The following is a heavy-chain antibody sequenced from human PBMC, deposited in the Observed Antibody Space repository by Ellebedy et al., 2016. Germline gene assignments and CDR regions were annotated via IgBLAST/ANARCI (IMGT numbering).Heavy chain of an antibody. CDR1: GGSVSSDY. D-gene: IGHD6-19*01. V-gene: IGHV4-59*02. Sequence: SETLSLTCNVSGGSVSSDYWNWIRRPPGKGLEWIGYVFHTGTTNYNPSLKIRHNMSVDTSKSQFSLRLTSVTAADTAVYYCAKWNGGWYAFEVWGQGTMVTVSS. CDR2: VFHTGTT. J-gene: IGHJ3*01. CDR3: AKWNGGWYAFEV.